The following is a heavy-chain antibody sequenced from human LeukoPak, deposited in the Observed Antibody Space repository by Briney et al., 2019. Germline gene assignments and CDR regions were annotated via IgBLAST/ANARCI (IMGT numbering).Heavy chain of an antibody. CDR3: AREGSGYGSGPWFDP. CDR2: IYYSGST. V-gene: IGHV4-39*02. D-gene: IGHD5-12*01. Sequence: SETLSLTCTVSGGSISSSSYYWGWIRQPPGKGLEWIGSIYYSGSTYYNPSLKSRVTISVDTSKNQFSLKLSSVAAADTAVYYCAREGSGYGSGPWFDPWGQGTLVTVSS. CDR1: GGSISSSSYY. J-gene: IGHJ5*02.